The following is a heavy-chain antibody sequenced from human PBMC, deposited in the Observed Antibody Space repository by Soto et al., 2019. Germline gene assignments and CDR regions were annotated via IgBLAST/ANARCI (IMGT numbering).Heavy chain of an antibody. D-gene: IGHD4-17*01. V-gene: IGHV3-30*18. CDR1: GFTFSSYG. CDR2: ISYDGSNK. Sequence: QVQLVESGGGVVQPGRSLRLSCSASGFTFSSYGMHWVRQAPGKGLEWVAVISYDGSNKYYADSVKGRFTISRDNSKNTLSLQMNSLRAEDTAVYSCAKDRATSYGDLRRYYYYGMDVWGQGTTVTVSS. J-gene: IGHJ6*02. CDR3: AKDRATSYGDLRRYYYYGMDV.